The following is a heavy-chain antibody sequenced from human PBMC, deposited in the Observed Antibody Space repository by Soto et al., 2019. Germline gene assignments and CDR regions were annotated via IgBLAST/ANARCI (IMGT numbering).Heavy chain of an antibody. V-gene: IGHV1-69*13. Sequence: ASVKVSCKASGGTFSSYAISWVRQAPGQGLEWMGGIIPIFGTANYAQKFQGRVTITADESTSTAYMELSSLRSEDTAVYYCARDHITMVRGITYYYYYYGMDVWGQGTTVTVSS. CDR1: GGTFSSYA. CDR3: ARDHITMVRGITYYYYYYGMDV. CDR2: IIPIFGTA. D-gene: IGHD3-10*01. J-gene: IGHJ6*02.